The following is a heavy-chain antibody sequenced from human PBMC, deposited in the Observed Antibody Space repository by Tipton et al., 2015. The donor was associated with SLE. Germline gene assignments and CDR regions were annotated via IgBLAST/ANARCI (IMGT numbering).Heavy chain of an antibody. D-gene: IGHD1-26*01. Sequence: TLSLTCNVSGDSISGYYWNWIRQPPGKGLEWVGFISYSGNTNYNPSLKSRVTISIDTSNNLFYLRLMSVTAADTAVYYCARDFKGIVADYFDYWGHGTLVTVSS. CDR3: ARDFKGIVADYFDY. CDR1: GDSISGYY. J-gene: IGHJ4*01. CDR2: ISYSGNT. V-gene: IGHV4-59*01.